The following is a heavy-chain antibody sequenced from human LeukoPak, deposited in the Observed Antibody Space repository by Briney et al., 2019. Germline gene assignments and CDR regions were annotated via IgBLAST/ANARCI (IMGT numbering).Heavy chain of an antibody. CDR1: GFTFSSYG. Sequence: GGSLRLSCAASGFTFSSYGMYWVRQAPGKGLEWVAFIRYDGSNKYYADSVKGRFTISRDNSKKTLYLQMNSLRAEDTAVYYCARDRFGYGGNSGLWGQGTLVTVSS. CDR2: IRYDGSNK. CDR3: ARDRFGYGGNSGL. J-gene: IGHJ4*02. D-gene: IGHD4-23*01. V-gene: IGHV3-30*02.